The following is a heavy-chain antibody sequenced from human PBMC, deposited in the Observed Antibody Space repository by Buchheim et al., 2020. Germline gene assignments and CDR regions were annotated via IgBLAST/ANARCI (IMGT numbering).Heavy chain of an antibody. D-gene: IGHD3-3*01. CDR3: ARSNPPRYDFWSGSYGMDV. CDR2: IDPSDSYT. Sequence: EVQLVQSGAEVKKLGESLRISCKGSGYSFTSYWISWVRQMPGKGLEWMGRIDPSDSYTNYSPSFQGHVTISADKSISTAYLQWSSLKASDTAMYYCARSNPPRYDFWSGSYGMDVWGQGTT. V-gene: IGHV5-10-1*03. CDR1: GYSFTSYW. J-gene: IGHJ6*02.